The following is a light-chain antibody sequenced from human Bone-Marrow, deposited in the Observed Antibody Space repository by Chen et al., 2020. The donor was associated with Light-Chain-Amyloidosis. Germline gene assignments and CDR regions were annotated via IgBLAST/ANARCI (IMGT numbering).Light chain of an antibody. CDR1: QSLLHSTGNNY. V-gene: IGKV2-28*01. Sequence: DIVMTQSPLSLPVTPGEPASISCRSSQSLLHSTGNNYLDWYLQKPGQSPQLLMYLASYRASGVPDRFSGSGSGTDFTLKISRVEAEDVGVYYCMQNLQTPSITFGQGTRLEIK. J-gene: IGKJ5*01. CDR3: MQNLQTPSIT. CDR2: LAS.